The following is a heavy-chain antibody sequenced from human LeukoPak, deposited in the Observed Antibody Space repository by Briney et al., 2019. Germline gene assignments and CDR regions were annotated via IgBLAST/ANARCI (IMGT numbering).Heavy chain of an antibody. Sequence: GGSLRLSCAASGFTFSSYWMSWVRQAPGKGLEWVANIKQDGSEKYYVDSVKGRFTISRDNAKNSLYLQMNSLRAEDTAVYYCARDRWELSTIGGFDYWGQGTLVTVSS. V-gene: IGHV3-7*01. D-gene: IGHD1-26*01. CDR2: IKQDGSEK. J-gene: IGHJ4*02. CDR1: GFTFSSYW. CDR3: ARDRWELSTIGGFDY.